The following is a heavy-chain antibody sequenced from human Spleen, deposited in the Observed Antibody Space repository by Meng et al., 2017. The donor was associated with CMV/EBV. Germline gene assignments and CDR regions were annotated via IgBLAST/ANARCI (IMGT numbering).Heavy chain of an antibody. CDR1: GASVSYNW. D-gene: IGHD3-10*01. Sequence: GSLRLSCAVSGASVSYNWWTWVRQSPGKGLEWIGETHHSLRTNSNPSLKSRLTISTDTSKNEFSLTLTSVTAADTAIYYCARLRGVSNYFGSGSFDFWSQGIQVTVSS. V-gene: IGHV4-4*02. CDR3: ARLRGVSNYFGSGSFDF. CDR2: THHSLRT. J-gene: IGHJ4*02.